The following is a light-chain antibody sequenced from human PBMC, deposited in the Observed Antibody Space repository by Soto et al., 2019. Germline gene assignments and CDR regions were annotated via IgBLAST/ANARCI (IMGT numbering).Light chain of an antibody. Sequence: EIVMTQSPATLSVSPGERATLSCMASQSVSSNLACYQQKPGQAPRLLIYGASTRATGIPARFSGSGSGTEFTLTISSLQSEDFAVYYCQQYNNWPPYTFGQGTKLEIK. V-gene: IGKV3-15*01. CDR2: GAS. J-gene: IGKJ2*01. CDR1: QSVSSN. CDR3: QQYNNWPPYT.